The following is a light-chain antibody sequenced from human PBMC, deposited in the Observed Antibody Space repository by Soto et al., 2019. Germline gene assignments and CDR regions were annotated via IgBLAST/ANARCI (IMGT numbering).Light chain of an antibody. CDR1: SGHSNDA. V-gene: IGLV4-69*01. CDR3: QTWGTGNWV. J-gene: IGLJ3*02. Sequence: QSVLTQSPSASASLGASVKLTCTLSSGHSNDAIAWHQQQPEKGPRYLMVLNTDGSHSKGDGIPDRFSGSSSGAERYLTISSLQSEDEADYYCQTWGTGNWVFGGGTKLTVL. CDR2: LNTDGSH.